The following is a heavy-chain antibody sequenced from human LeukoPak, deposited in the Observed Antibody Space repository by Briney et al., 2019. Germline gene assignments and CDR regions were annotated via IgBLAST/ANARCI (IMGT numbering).Heavy chain of an antibody. D-gene: IGHD3-10*01. CDR3: ARGGVDHYGSGTYYLMYYFDH. CDR1: GFIFNTYG. J-gene: IGHJ4*02. V-gene: IGHV3-23*01. CDR2: ISGSGGAT. Sequence: PGGSLRLSCAASGFIFNTYGMSWVRQAPGKGLEWVSGISGSGGATYYADSVKGRFTVSRDDPHNTLYLQMNSVRAEDTAVYFCARGGVDHYGSGTYYLMYYFDHWGQGALVTVSS.